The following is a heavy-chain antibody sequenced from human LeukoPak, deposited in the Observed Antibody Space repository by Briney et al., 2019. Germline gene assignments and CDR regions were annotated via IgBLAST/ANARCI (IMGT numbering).Heavy chain of an antibody. J-gene: IGHJ3*02. CDR3: TKGVVLTIFGMAWHAFDI. D-gene: IGHD3-3*01. CDR2: ISGSGDST. CDR1: GFTFSDYY. V-gene: IGHV3-23*01. Sequence: GGSLRLSCAASGFTFSDYYMSWIRQAPGKGLEWVSVISGSGDSTYYADSVKGRFTISRDNSKNTLYLQMNSLRAEDTAIYYCTKGVVLTIFGMAWHAFDIWGQGTMVTVS.